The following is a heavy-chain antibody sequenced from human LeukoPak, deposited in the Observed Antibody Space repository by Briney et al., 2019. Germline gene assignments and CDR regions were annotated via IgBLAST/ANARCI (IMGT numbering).Heavy chain of an antibody. CDR3: ARFPRFGWGGGYEIERGFDY. D-gene: IGHD5-12*01. V-gene: IGHV4-31*03. Sequence: SETLSLTCTVSGGSISSGGYYWSWIRQHPGKGLEWIGYIYYSGSTYYNPSLKSRVTISVDTSKNQFSLKLSSVTAADTAVYYCARFPRFGWGGGYEIERGFDYWGQGTLVTVSS. J-gene: IGHJ4*02. CDR1: GGSISSGGYY. CDR2: IYYSGST.